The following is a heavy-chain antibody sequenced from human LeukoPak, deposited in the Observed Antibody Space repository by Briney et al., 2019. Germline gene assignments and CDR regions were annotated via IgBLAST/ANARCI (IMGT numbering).Heavy chain of an antibody. CDR2: ILPGLPTP. Sequence: GASVKVSCKSSGGFLSLHTHICARQARGQRPECMRGILPGLPTPNYAQKFQGRVTISADEYTRTAYMELNSLRSDDTAMYYCARSTNYGDGWFGPWGQGTLVTVSS. D-gene: IGHD4/OR15-4a*01. CDR1: GGFLSLHT. J-gene: IGHJ5*02. V-gene: IGHV1-69*13. CDR3: ARSTNYGDGWFGP.